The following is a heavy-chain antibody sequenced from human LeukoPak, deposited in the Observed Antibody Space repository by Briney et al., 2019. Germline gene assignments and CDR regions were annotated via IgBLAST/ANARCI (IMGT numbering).Heavy chain of an antibody. Sequence: SETLSLTCAVYGGSFSGYYWSWIRQPPGKGLEWIGEINHSGSTNYNPSLKSRVTISVDTSKNQFSLKLSSVTAADTAVYYCAKGESSYGSTVITPRRYMDVWGKGTTVTVSS. CDR3: AKGESSYGSTVITPRRYMDV. D-gene: IGHD4-17*01. V-gene: IGHV4-34*01. CDR1: GGSFSGYY. CDR2: INHSGST. J-gene: IGHJ6*03.